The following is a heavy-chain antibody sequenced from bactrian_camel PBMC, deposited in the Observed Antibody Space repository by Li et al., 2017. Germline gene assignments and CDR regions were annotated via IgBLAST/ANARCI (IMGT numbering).Heavy chain of an antibody. V-gene: IGHV3S1*01. CDR1: GYSASAYC. Sequence: HVQLVESGGGSVHPGGSLRLSCAASGYSASAYCLAWIRQAPGKAREGVAGIGTNGVTRVADFVKGRFTISQDNRKNTVFLQMDSLKTEDTAVYYCAAEGALNGGICYGNPNYWGQGTQVTVS. CDR3: AAEGALNGGICYGNPNY. D-gene: IGHD5*01. J-gene: IGHJ4*01. CDR2: IGTNGVT.